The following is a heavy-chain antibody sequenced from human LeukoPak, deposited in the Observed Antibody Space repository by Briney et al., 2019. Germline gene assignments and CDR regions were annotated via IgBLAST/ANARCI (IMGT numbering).Heavy chain of an antibody. Sequence: RGESLKISCKGSGYSFTSYWIGWVRQMPGKGLEWMGIIYPGGSDTRYSPSFQGQVTISADKSISTAYLQWSSLKASDTAMYYCARLLAAAGLYYFDYWGQGTLVTVSS. V-gene: IGHV5-51*01. CDR1: GYSFTSYW. J-gene: IGHJ4*02. CDR2: IYPGGSDT. D-gene: IGHD6-13*01. CDR3: ARLLAAAGLYYFDY.